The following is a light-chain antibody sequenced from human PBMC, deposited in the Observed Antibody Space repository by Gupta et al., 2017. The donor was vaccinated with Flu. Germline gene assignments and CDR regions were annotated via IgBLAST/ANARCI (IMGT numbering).Light chain of an antibody. J-gene: IGKJ4*01. CDR2: LAS. Sequence: KSNQSLLQSSGYSYLDWYVQRPGQSPQCLIYLASPRSSGVPDRFSGSGSDTHFTLTINFVEAEDVGVYYCMEGLEIGTGRLSFGGGTRVDIK. CDR1: QSLLQSSGYSY. CDR3: MEGLEIGTGRLS. V-gene: IGKV2-28*01.